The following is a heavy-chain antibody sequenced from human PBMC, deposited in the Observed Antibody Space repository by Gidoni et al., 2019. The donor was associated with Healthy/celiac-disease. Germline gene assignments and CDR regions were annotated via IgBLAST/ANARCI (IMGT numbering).Heavy chain of an antibody. Sequence: QVQLVESGGGLVKPGGSLRLSCSASGFTFRYSYMSWIRQAPGKGLEWVSYISSSGSTIYYADSVKGRFTISRDNAKNSLYLQMNSLRAEDTAVYYCARDCDYVWGSRYGMDVWGQGTTVTVSS. J-gene: IGHJ6*02. D-gene: IGHD3-16*01. CDR1: GFTFRYSY. CDR2: ISSSGSTI. CDR3: ARDCDYVWGSRYGMDV. V-gene: IGHV3-11*01.